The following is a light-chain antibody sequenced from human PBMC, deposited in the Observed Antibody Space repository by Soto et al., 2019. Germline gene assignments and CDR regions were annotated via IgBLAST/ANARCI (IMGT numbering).Light chain of an antibody. CDR1: QTIHSY. CDR2: SAS. CDR3: QQTFSTPWT. J-gene: IGKJ1*01. V-gene: IGKV1-39*01. Sequence: DVQMTQSPSSLSASVGDRITLTCRASQTIHSYLHWYQFKPGKAPQLLIQSASSLHSGVPSRFSGSGSGTHFTLIISSLQPEDSATYYCQQTFSTPWTFGQGNTVDIK.